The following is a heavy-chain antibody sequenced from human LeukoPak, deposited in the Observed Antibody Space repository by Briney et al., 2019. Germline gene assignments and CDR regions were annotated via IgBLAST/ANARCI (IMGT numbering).Heavy chain of an antibody. CDR2: ITSRGSHI. D-gene: IGHD4-11*01. Sequence: PGGSLRLSCAASGFALNSYTITWVRQAPGKGLESVSSITSRGSHIYIADSVKGRFTISRDNAKNSLFLQMSSLSVEDTAVYYCARVAQGATTENYFYYYMDVWGKGTTVTVSS. V-gene: IGHV3-21*01. CDR1: GFALNSYT. J-gene: IGHJ6*03. CDR3: ARVAQGATTENYFYYYMDV.